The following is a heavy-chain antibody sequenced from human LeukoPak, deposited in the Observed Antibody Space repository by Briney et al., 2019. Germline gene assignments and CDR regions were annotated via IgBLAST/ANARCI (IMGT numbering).Heavy chain of an antibody. D-gene: IGHD2-2*01. Sequence: GRSLRLSCAASGFTFSNSWMSWVRQAPGKGLEWVANIRQDGGEKYYVDSVKGRLTISRDNAKNSLYLQMDSLRVEDTAVYYCARESLHSSRPERHIDYWGQGTLVTVSS. CDR1: GFTFSNSW. CDR3: ARESLHSSRPERHIDY. CDR2: IRQDGGEK. J-gene: IGHJ4*02. V-gene: IGHV3-7*01.